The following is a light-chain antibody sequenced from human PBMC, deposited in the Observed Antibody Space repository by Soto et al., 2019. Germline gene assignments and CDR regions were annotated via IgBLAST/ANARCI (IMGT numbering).Light chain of an antibody. J-gene: IGKJ3*01. V-gene: IGKV3-15*01. CDR1: QSVRSS. CDR2: DAS. Sequence: EIVMTQSPATLSVSPGERATLSCRASQSVRSSLAWYQQRPGQAPRLLIYDASTRASGIPARFSGSGSGTEFTLTISSLQSEDFAVYYCQQYGGSPFTFGPGTKVDIK. CDR3: QQYGGSPFT.